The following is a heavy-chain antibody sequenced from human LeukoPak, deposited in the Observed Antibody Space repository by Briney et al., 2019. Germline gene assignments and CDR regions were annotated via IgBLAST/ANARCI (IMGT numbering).Heavy chain of an antibody. V-gene: IGHV1-69*13. CDR2: IIPIFGTA. D-gene: IGHD1-7*01. Sequence: VASVKVSCKASGGTFSSYAISWVRQAPGQGLEWMGGIIPIFGTANYAQKFQGRVTITADESTSTAYMELSSLRSEDTAVYYCARVYNWNYEPDYWGQGTLVTVSS. CDR1: GGTFSSYA. CDR3: ARVYNWNYEPDY. J-gene: IGHJ4*02.